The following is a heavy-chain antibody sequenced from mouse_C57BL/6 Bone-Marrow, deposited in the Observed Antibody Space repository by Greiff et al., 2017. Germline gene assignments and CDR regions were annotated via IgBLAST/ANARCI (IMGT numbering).Heavy chain of an antibody. CDR1: GFNIKDDY. J-gene: IGHJ3*01. CDR3: TTFYDGYPAWFAY. Sequence: EVQLQQSGAELVRPGASVKLSCTASGFNIKDDYMHWVKQRPEQGLEWIGWIDPENGDTEYASKFQGKATITADTSSNTAYLQLSSLTSEDTAVYYCTTFYDGYPAWFAYWGQGTLVTVSA. D-gene: IGHD2-3*01. V-gene: IGHV14-4*01. CDR2: IDPENGDT.